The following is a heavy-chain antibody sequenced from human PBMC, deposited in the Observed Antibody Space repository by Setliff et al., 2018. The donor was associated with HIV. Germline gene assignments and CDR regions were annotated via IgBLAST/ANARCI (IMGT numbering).Heavy chain of an antibody. CDR2: VYYRGGT. CDR1: GDSINTPHC. CDR3: ARQGSVTGHAFDS. J-gene: IGHJ4*02. V-gene: IGHV4-4*02. D-gene: IGHD6-19*01. Sequence: SETLSLTCAVSGDSINTPHCWSWVRQSLEKGLEWIGEVYYRGGTFDSPSLKSRVTISVDTSKNHFSLRLSSVTAADTAVYYCARQGSVTGHAFDSWGQGALVTVSS.